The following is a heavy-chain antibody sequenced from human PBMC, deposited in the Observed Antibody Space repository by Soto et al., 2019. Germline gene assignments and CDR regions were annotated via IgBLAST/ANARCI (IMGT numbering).Heavy chain of an antibody. Sequence: TSETLSLTCAVSGVSISSSNWWSWVRQPPGKGLEWIGEIYHSGSTNYNPSLKSRVTISVDKSKNQFSLKLSSVTAADTAVYYCARSIGYSGYGTTFFDYWGQGTLVTAPQ. CDR3: ARSIGYSGYGTTFFDY. D-gene: IGHD5-12*01. J-gene: IGHJ4*02. V-gene: IGHV4-4*02. CDR2: IYHSGST. CDR1: GVSISSSNW.